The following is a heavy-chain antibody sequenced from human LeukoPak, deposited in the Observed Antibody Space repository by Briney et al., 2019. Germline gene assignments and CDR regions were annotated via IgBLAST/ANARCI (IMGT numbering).Heavy chain of an antibody. D-gene: IGHD1-26*01. V-gene: IGHV1-3*01. CDR2: INAHNGDT. CDR1: GYTFIKYA. Sequence: HAASVKVSCKASGYTFIKYAIHWVRQAHGQRLERMGWINAHNGDTKYSQNFQGRVAITRDTSASIVYMELSTLRFGDTAVYYCARGSTSDGPLEYWGRGILVTVSS. CDR3: ARGSTSDGPLEY. J-gene: IGHJ4*02.